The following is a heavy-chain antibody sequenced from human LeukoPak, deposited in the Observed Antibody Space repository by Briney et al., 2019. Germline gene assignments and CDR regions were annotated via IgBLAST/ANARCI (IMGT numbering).Heavy chain of an antibody. J-gene: IGHJ4*02. CDR1: GFTFSSYE. D-gene: IGHD6-19*01. Sequence: SGGSLRLSCAASGFTFSSYEMNWVRQAPGKGLEWVSAISGSGGSTYYADSVKGRFTISRDNSKNTLYLQINGLRAEDTAVYYCAKDHLPGIVVADRDYWGQGTLVTVSS. V-gene: IGHV3-23*01. CDR3: AKDHLPGIVVADRDY. CDR2: ISGSGGST.